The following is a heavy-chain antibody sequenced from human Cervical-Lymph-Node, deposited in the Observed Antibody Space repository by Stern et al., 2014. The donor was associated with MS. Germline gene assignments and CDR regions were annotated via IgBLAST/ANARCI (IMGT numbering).Heavy chain of an antibody. J-gene: IGHJ4*02. CDR1: GASISTYY. D-gene: IGHD1-26*01. CDR2: IYNRGNT. Sequence: QLQLQESGPGLVKPSETLSLTCTVSGASISTYYWTWLRQPPGKGLEWIGYIYNRGNTKYNPSLKSRVTISVDTSKNQFSLKLGSVTAADTAVYYCARARGSYHPHFDYWGQGSLVTVSS. CDR3: ARARGSYHPHFDY. V-gene: IGHV4-59*01.